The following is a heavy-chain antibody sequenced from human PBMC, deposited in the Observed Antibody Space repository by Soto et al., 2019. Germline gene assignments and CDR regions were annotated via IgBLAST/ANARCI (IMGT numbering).Heavy chain of an antibody. D-gene: IGHD3-10*01. CDR1: GGTFSSSA. J-gene: IGHJ5*01. CDR2: IVPMFGTA. Sequence: QVQLVQSGAEVKKPGSSVKVSCKASGGTFSSSAISWVRQAPGQGLEWMGGIVPMFGTADIAQKFQGRVTITADESMTTVYMEVDSLRSEDTATYYCAKIGERSWFDSWGQGTLVNVSS. V-gene: IGHV1-69*01. CDR3: AKIGERSWFDS.